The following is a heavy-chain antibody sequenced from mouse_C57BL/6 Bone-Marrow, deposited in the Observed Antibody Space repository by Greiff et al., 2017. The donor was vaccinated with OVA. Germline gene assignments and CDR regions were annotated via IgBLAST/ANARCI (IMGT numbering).Heavy chain of an antibody. D-gene: IGHD1-1*01. CDR1: GYTFTSYW. J-gene: IGHJ2*01. Sequence: QVQLQQPGAELVRPGSSVKLSCKASGYTFTSYWMHWVKQRPIQGLEWIGNIDPSDSETHYNQKFKDKATLTVDKSSSTAYMQLSSLTSEDSAVYYCARSLYYYGSSFFDYWGQGTTLTVSS. CDR2: IDPSDSET. V-gene: IGHV1-52*01. CDR3: ARSLYYYGSSFFDY.